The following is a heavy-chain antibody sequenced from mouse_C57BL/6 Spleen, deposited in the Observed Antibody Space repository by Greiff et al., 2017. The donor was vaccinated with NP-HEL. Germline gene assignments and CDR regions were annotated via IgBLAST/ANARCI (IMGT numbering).Heavy chain of an antibody. CDR1: GYAFSSSW. CDR2: IYPGDGDT. D-gene: IGHD1-1*01. CDR3: ARNYYGSSLLAY. V-gene: IGHV1-82*01. J-gene: IGHJ3*01. Sequence: QVQLQQSGPELVKPGASVKISCKASGYAFSSSWLNWVKQRPGKGLEWIVRIYPGDGDTNYHGQFTGKATLTAYKSSSTAYMQLSSLTSEDSAVYFCARNYYGSSLLAYWGQGTLVTVSA.